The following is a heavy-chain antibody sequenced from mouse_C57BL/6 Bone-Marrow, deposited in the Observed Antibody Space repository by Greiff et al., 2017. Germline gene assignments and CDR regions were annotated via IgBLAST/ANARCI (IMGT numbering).Heavy chain of an antibody. V-gene: IGHV1-7*01. D-gene: IGHD2-4*01. CDR2: INPSSGYT. J-gene: IGHJ3*01. Sequence: QVQLQQSGAELAKPGASVKLSCKASGYTFPSYWMHWVQQRPGQGLEWIGYINPSSGYTKYNQKFKDKATLTADKSSSTAYMQLSSLTSEDSAVYYCARDDYDEWFAYRGQRTLVTVSA. CDR1: GYTFPSYW. CDR3: ARDDYDEWFAY.